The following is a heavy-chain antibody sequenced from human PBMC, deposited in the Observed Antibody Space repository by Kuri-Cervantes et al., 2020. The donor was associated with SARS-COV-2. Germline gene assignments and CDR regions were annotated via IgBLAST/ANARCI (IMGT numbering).Heavy chain of an antibody. V-gene: IGHV3-74*01. J-gene: IGHJ6*02. Sequence: GESLKISFAASGFTFSSYWMHWVRQAPGKGLVWVSRINSDGSSTSYADSVKGRFTISRDNAKNTLYLQMNSLRAEDTAVYYCATLDGMDVWGQGTTVTVSS. CDR2: INSDGSST. CDR3: ATLDGMDV. CDR1: GFTFSSYW.